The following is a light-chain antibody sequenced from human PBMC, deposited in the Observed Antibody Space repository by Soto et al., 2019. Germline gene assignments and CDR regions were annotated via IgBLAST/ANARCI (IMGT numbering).Light chain of an antibody. Sequence: QSVLTQAASVSGSPGQSITISCTGTSGDVGRYNLVSWYQQYPGKAPKLLIYEVNKRPSGTSSRFSGSKSGYTASLTISGLQAEDEADYYCCSYAGESSLVFGSGTKVTVL. J-gene: IGLJ6*01. CDR3: CSYAGESSLV. CDR1: SGDVGRYNL. V-gene: IGLV2-23*02. CDR2: EVN.